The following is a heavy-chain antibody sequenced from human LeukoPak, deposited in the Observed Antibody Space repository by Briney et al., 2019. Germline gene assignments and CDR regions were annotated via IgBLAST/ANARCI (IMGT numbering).Heavy chain of an antibody. V-gene: IGHV4-59*01. CDR2: IYYSGST. CDR1: GGSISSYY. CDR3: ARDGGVVPADQCYYYYYMDV. J-gene: IGHJ6*03. Sequence: PSEAVSLTCLVSGGSISSYYLSWIRQPPGKGLAGIGYIYYSGSTNYNPSLKSRVTISVDTSKNQFSLKLSSVTAADTAVYYCARDGGVVPADQCYYYYYMDVWGKGTTVTVSS. D-gene: IGHD2-2*01.